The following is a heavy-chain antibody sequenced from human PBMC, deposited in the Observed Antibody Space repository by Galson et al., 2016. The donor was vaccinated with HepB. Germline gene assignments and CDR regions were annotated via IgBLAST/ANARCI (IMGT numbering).Heavy chain of an antibody. Sequence: SLRLSCAASGYTFSTYAMSWVRQAPGKGLEWVSSISGKADRIYYADSVKGRFTISRDNSKNMVYLQMNRLRAEDTAVYYCAKDTVGGPYYDSSTYYYDYWGQGTLVTVSS. V-gene: IGHV3-23*01. CDR1: GYTFSTYA. D-gene: IGHD3-22*01. J-gene: IGHJ4*02. CDR3: AKDTVGGPYYDSSTYYYDY. CDR2: ISGKADRI.